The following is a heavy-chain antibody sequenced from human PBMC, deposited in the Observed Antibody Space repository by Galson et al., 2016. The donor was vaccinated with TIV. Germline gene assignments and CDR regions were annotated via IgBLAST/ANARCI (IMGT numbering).Heavy chain of an antibody. D-gene: IGHD6-19*01. CDR1: GASVSSGNYY. J-gene: IGHJ3*01. Sequence: ETLSLTCAVSGASVSSGNYYWTWIRQPPGKGLECIGYILSSGSTKYNPSLKSRVAISVDTSRNQFSLKLTSVTAADTAVYYCARDSWGSGYNSGWEGFDLWGQGTMVTVSS. V-gene: IGHV4-61*01. CDR3: ARDSWGSGYNSGWEGFDL. CDR2: ILSSGST.